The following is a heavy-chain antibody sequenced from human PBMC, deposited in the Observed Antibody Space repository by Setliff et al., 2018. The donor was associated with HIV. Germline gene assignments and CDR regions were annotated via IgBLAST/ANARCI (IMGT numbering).Heavy chain of an antibody. Sequence: GASVNVSCKASNYTLINYGVSWVRQAPGQGLEWMGWIGSYSGYTIYAQKFQDRLTMTTDTSTTTASMELRSLRSDDTAVYYCVRGHCNSDRAVATILWGQGTLVTVSS. V-gene: IGHV1-18*01. J-gene: IGHJ4*02. CDR3: VRGHCNSDRAVATIL. D-gene: IGHD5-12*01. CDR1: NYTLINYG. CDR2: IGSYSGYT.